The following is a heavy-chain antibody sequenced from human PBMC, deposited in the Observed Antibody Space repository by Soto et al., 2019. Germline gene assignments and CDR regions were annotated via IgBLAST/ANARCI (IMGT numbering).Heavy chain of an antibody. Sequence: PSETLSLTCTVSGCSISSSSYYWVWIRQPPGKGLEWIGSSYYSGGTYYNPSLKSGVTISLDTAKNQFSLKLSSVTAADTAVYYCSTMPGIWQWLAQLNYWGQGTLVTVSS. CDR1: GCSISSSSYY. CDR3: STMPGIWQWLAQLNY. CDR2: SYYSGGT. V-gene: IGHV4-39*01. J-gene: IGHJ4*02. D-gene: IGHD6-19*01.